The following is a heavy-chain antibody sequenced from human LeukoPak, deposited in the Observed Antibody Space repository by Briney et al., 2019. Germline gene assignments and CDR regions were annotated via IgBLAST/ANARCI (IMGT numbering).Heavy chain of an antibody. J-gene: IGHJ4*02. V-gene: IGHV4-34*01. D-gene: IGHD3-10*01. CDR3: ARVPKTYGGYFGY. CDR1: GGSFSGYY. CDR2: INHSGST. Sequence: SEALSLTCAVYGGSFSGYYWSWIRQPPGKGLEWIGEINHSGSTNYNPSLKSRVTISVDTSKNQFSLKLSSVTAADTAVYYCARVPKTYGGYFGYWGQGTLVTVSS.